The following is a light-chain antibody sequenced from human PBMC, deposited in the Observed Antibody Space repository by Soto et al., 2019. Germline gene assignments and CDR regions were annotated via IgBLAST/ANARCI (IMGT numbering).Light chain of an antibody. CDR2: GTF. CDR3: QLLINYPPFT. Sequence: IQLTQSPSPLSASVGDRVSITCRASQDIKTYLAWYQQKQGKAPKLLISGTFTLQSGVPSRFNGSGSGTDFTLTISRLQPEDFATYYCQLLINYPPFTFGPGTKVDLE. J-gene: IGKJ3*01. CDR1: QDIKTY. V-gene: IGKV1-9*01.